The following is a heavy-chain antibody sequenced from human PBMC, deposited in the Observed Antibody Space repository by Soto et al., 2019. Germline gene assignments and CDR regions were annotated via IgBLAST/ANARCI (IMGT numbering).Heavy chain of an antibody. V-gene: IGHV4-59*01. CDR1: GGSISSYY. CDR2: IYYSGST. J-gene: IGHJ4*02. CDR3: ARDRGMTTVTGLDY. D-gene: IGHD4-4*01. Sequence: SETLSLTCTVSGGSISSYYWSWIRQPPGKGLEWIGYIYYSGSTNYNPSLKSRVTISVDTSKNQFSLKLSSVTAADTAVYYCARDRGMTTVTGLDYWGQGTLVTVSS.